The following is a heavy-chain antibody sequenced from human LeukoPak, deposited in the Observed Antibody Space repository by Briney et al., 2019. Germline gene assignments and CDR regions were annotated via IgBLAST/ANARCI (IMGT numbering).Heavy chain of an antibody. J-gene: IGHJ4*02. Sequence: GGSLRLSCAASGFTFSNSAMNWVRQVPGKGLEWVANIKRDGSGEYYLDSVKGRFTISRDNAKNSLYLQMNSLRAEDTAVYYCASLLGDKTIFDYWGQGTLVTVSS. D-gene: IGHD1-26*01. CDR2: IKRDGSGE. CDR3: ASLLGDKTIFDY. CDR1: GFTFSNSA. V-gene: IGHV3-7*01.